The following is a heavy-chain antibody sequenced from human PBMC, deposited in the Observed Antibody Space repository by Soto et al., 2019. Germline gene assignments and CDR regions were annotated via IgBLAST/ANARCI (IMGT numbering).Heavy chain of an antibody. CDR1: GFTFNDYY. CDR3: ARGPGLTTTDLYY. J-gene: IGHJ4*02. Sequence: QVQLVESGGGLVKPGGSLRLSCAASGFTFNDYYMSWIRQAPGKGLEWVSYISSSSSDTNYADSVKGRFTISRDNAKKSLYLQMNSLRAEDTAVYSCARGPGLTTTDLYYWGQGTLVTVSS. CDR2: ISSSSSDT. D-gene: IGHD4-17*01. V-gene: IGHV3-11*06.